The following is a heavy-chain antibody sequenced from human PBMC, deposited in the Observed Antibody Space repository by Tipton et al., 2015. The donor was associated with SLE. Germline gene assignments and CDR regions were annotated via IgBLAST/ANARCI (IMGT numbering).Heavy chain of an antibody. D-gene: IGHD3-10*01. CDR2: IYYSGST. Sequence: LRLSCTVSGGSISSSSYYWGWIRQPPGKGLEWIGSIYYSGSTYYNPSLKSRVTISVDTSKNQFSLKLSSVTAADTAVYYCASPVDSSGSYILSFDYWGQGTLVTVSS. CDR1: GGSISSSSYY. CDR3: ASPVDSSGSYILSFDY. V-gene: IGHV4-39*01. J-gene: IGHJ4*02.